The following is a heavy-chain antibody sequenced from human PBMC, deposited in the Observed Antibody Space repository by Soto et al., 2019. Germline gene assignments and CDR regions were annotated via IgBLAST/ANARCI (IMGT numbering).Heavy chain of an antibody. CDR2: ISYDGSNK. CDR1: GFTFSSYA. J-gene: IGHJ6*02. V-gene: IGHV3-30-3*01. Sequence: GGSLRLSCAASGFTFSSYAMHWVRQAPGKGLEWVAVISYDGSNKYYADSVKGRFTISRDNSKNTLYLQMNSLIAEDTAVYYFAREFDYSNYVLAGYGMDVWGQGTTVTVSS. D-gene: IGHD4-4*01. CDR3: AREFDYSNYVLAGYGMDV.